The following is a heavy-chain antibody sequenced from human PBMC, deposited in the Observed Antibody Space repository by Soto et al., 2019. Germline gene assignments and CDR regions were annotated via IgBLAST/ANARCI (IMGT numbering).Heavy chain of an antibody. CDR2: INHSGST. CDR1: GGSFSGYY. J-gene: IGHJ6*02. Sequence: QVQLQQWGAGLLKPSETLSLTCAVYGGSFSGYYWSWIRQPPGKGLEWIGEINHSGSTNDNPSLKSRVTISVDTSKNQFSLKLSSVTAADTAVYYCARSGYYYDSSGYSRRNYYYYGMDVWGQGTTVTVSS. V-gene: IGHV4-34*01. CDR3: ARSGYYYDSSGYSRRNYYYYGMDV. D-gene: IGHD3-22*01.